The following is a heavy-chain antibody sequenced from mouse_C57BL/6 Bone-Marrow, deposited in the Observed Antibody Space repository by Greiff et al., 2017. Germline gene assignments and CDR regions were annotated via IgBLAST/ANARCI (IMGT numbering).Heavy chain of an antibody. V-gene: IGHV1-81*01. D-gene: IGHD1-1*01. J-gene: IGHJ3*01. CDR3: ARPHYGISPAWFAY. Sequence: QVQLQQSGAELARPGASVKLSCKASGYTFTSYGISWVKQRTGQGLEWIGEIYPRSGNTYYNEKFKGKATLTADKSSSTAYMELRSLTSEDSAVYFCARPHYGISPAWFAYWGQGTLVTVSA. CDR1: GYTFTSYG. CDR2: IYPRSGNT.